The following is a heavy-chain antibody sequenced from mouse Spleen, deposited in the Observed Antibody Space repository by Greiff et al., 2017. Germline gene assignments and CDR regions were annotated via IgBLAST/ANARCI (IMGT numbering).Heavy chain of an antibody. D-gene: IGHD2-1*01. CDR1: GYTFTSYW. V-gene: IGHV1-59*01. Sequence: VQLQQSGAELVRPGTSVKLSCKASGYTFTSYWMHWVKQRPGQGLEWIGEIDPSDSYTNYNQKFKGKATLTVDKSSSTAYMQLSSLTSEDSAVYYCARGYDGSYLDYWGQGTTLTVSS. CDR3: ARGYDGSYLDY. J-gene: IGHJ2*01. CDR2: IDPSDSYT.